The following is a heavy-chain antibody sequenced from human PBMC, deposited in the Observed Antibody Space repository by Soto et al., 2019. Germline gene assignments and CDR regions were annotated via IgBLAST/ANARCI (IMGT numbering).Heavy chain of an antibody. Sequence: GPLSLSCAAPGFTFISSGMHWVRQARGKGLEWVAVITYDGSNKHYADAVKGRFTISRDNSRNTLYLQMNILRAEDTAVYYYAKVHDSSSFYLTVDYWGQGALVTVSS. CDR3: AKVHDSSSFYLTVDY. CDR1: GFTFISSG. J-gene: IGHJ4*02. D-gene: IGHD3-22*01. V-gene: IGHV3-30*18. CDR2: ITYDGSNK.